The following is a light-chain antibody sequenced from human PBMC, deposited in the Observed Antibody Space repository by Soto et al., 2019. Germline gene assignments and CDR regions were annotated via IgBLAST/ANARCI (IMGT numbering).Light chain of an antibody. CDR2: KAS. CDR1: QSISSW. CDR3: QQYNSYSGT. J-gene: IGKJ1*01. Sequence: DIQMTPSPSTLSASVGDRVIITCRASQSISSWLAWYQQKPGKAPKLLIYKASSLESGVPSRFSGSGSGTEFTLTISSLQPDDFATYYCQQYNSYSGTFGQGTKVDIK. V-gene: IGKV1-5*03.